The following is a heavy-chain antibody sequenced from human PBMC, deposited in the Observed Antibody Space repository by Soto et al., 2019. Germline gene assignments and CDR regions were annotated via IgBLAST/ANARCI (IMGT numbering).Heavy chain of an antibody. Sequence: QVQLVESGGGVVQPGRSLRLSCAASGFTFRGHGMHWVSRAPGKGLEWVAVIWHDGSIKHYADSVKGRFTISRDNSKNTLYLQINSLRAEDTAVYYCARDSNRDGYVLDYWGQGTLVTVSS. CDR2: IWHDGSIK. CDR3: ARDSNRDGYVLDY. CDR1: GFTFRGHG. V-gene: IGHV3-33*01. J-gene: IGHJ4*02. D-gene: IGHD5-12*01.